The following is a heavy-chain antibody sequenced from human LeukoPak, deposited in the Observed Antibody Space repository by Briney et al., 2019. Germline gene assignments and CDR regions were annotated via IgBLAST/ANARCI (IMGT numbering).Heavy chain of an antibody. Sequence: ETLSLTCAVYGGSFSGYYWSWIRQPPGKGLEWVSVIYSGGSTYYADSVKGRFTISRDNSKNTLYLQMNSLRAEDTAVYYCARDYYYDNGNDRRFDYWGQGTLVTVSS. CDR3: ARDYYYDNGNDRRFDY. J-gene: IGHJ4*02. V-gene: IGHV3-66*01. CDR1: GGSFSGYY. D-gene: IGHD3-22*01. CDR2: IYSGGST.